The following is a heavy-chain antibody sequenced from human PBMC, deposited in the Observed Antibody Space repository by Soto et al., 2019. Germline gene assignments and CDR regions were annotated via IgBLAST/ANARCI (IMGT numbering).Heavy chain of an antibody. CDR3: ARRYGSFFDI. Sequence: PSETLSLTYTVSDGYISDYYWTWIRQPPGKGLEWIGYIYYSGSTNYNPSLKSRVTISVDTSKNQFSLKLSSVTAADTAVYYCARRYGSFFDIWGQGTMVTVSS. CDR1: DGYISDYY. CDR2: IYYSGST. V-gene: IGHV4-59*08. J-gene: IGHJ3*02. D-gene: IGHD3-10*01.